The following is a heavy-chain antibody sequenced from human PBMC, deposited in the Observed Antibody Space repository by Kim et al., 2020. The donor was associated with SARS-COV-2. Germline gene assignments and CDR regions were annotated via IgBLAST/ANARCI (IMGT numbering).Heavy chain of an antibody. Sequence: YSGSTNYNPSLKSRVTISVDTSKNQFSLKLSSVTAADTAVYYCATGDGDYWGQGTLVTVSS. CDR2: YSGST. D-gene: IGHD3-16*01. CDR3: ATGDGDY. V-gene: IGHV4-59*01. J-gene: IGHJ4*02.